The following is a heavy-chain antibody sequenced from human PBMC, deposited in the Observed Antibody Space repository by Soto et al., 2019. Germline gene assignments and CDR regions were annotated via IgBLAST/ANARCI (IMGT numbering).Heavy chain of an antibody. CDR2: ISSSSYI. Sequence: GGSLILSCAASGFTFSSYSMNWVRQAPGKGLEWVSSISSSSYIYYADSVKGRFTISRDNAKNSLYLQMNSLRAEDTAVYYCAREGYDSSGYYPFDYWGQGTLVTVSS. V-gene: IGHV3-21*01. CDR3: AREGYDSSGYYPFDY. CDR1: GFTFSSYS. J-gene: IGHJ4*02. D-gene: IGHD3-22*01.